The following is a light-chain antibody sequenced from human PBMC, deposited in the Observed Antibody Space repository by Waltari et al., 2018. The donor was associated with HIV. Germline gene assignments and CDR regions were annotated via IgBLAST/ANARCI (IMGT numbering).Light chain of an antibody. Sequence: QSILTQAPSVSGAPGQRVTISCTGSNSNIGANFDVHWYQLLPGSSPKLLIFANSNRPSGVPDRFSGSKSGTSASLAITGLQPEDEAEYYCQSFDSSLNSYVFGTGTTVIVL. V-gene: IGLV1-40*01. CDR3: QSFDSSLNSYV. J-gene: IGLJ1*01. CDR2: ANS. CDR1: NSNIGANFD.